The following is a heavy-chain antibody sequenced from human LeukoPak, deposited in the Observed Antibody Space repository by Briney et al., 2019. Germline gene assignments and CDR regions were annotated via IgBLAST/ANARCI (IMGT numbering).Heavy chain of an antibody. CDR2: IRYDGNNE. Sequence: PGGSLRLSCAASGFIFTTCATHWVRQAPGKGLEWVAYIRYDGNNENYADSVKGRFTISRDNSKDMLYLQMNSLRPEDTAVYYCAKGDDYGANTRLPKYNWFDPWGQGTQVTVSS. D-gene: IGHD4-23*01. CDR1: GFIFTTCA. CDR3: AKGDDYGANTRLPKYNWFDP. V-gene: IGHV3-30*02. J-gene: IGHJ5*02.